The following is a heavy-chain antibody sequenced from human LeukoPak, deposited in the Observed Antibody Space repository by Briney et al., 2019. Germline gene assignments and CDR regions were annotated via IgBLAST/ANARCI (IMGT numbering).Heavy chain of an antibody. V-gene: IGHV3-9*03. Sequence: GGSLRLSCAASGFTFSSYSMNWVRQAPGKGLEWVSGISWNSGSIGYADSVKGRFTISRDNAKNSLYLQMNSLRAEDMALYYCAKDMSSSGRTGFDPWGQGTLVTVSS. CDR2: ISWNSGSI. J-gene: IGHJ5*02. D-gene: IGHD3-22*01. CDR3: AKDMSSSGRTGFDP. CDR1: GFTFSSYS.